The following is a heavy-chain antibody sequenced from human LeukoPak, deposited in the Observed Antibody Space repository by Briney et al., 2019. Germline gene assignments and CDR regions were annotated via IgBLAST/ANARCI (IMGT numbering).Heavy chain of an antibody. Sequence: ASVKVSCKASGYTFTGYYMHWVRQAPGQGLEWMGWINPNSGGTNYAQKFQGRVTMTRDTSISTAYMELSRLRSDDTAVYYCAREKLIVVDYYYMDVWGKGTTVTVSS. D-gene: IGHD2-15*01. CDR2: INPNSGGT. J-gene: IGHJ6*03. CDR1: GYTFTGYY. V-gene: IGHV1-2*02. CDR3: AREKLIVVDYYYMDV.